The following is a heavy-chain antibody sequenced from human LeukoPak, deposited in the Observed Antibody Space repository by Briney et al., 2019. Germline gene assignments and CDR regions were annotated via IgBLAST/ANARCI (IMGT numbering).Heavy chain of an antibody. J-gene: IGHJ4*02. D-gene: IGHD3-22*01. V-gene: IGHV1-18*01. CDR1: GYTFTSYG. Sequence: ASVKVSCKASGYTFTSYGISWMRQAPGQGLEWMGWISAYNGNTNYAQKLQGRVTMTTDTSTSTAYMELRSLRSDDTAVYYCARGTPYDSSGLPFDYRGQGTLVTVSS. CDR3: ARGTPYDSSGLPFDY. CDR2: ISAYNGNT.